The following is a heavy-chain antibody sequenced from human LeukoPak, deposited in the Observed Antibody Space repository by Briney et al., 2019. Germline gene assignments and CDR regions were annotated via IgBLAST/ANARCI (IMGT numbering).Heavy chain of an antibody. CDR1: GGSISSYF. D-gene: IGHD2-2*01. J-gene: IGHJ3*02. Sequence: SETLSLTCTVSGGSISSYFWSWLRQPPGKGLEWIGYIYYSGSTNYNPSLKSRVIISVDTSKNQFSLKLNSVTAADTAIYYCTRIFGCGTTSCYGGFDAFDIWGQGTVVTVSS. V-gene: IGHV4-59*01. CDR2: IYYSGST. CDR3: TRIFGCGTTSCYGGFDAFDI.